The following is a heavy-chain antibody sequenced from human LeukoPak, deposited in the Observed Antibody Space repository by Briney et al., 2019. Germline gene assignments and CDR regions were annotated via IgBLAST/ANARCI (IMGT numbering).Heavy chain of an antibody. CDR2: IYYSGST. Sequence: PSETLSLTCTVSGGSISSSSFYWGWIRQPPGKGLEWIGYIYYSGSTNYNPSLKSRVTISVDTSKNQFSLKLSSVTAADTAVYYCARDVASDSSGFGYWGQGTLVTVSS. CDR3: ARDVASDSSGFGY. D-gene: IGHD3-22*01. V-gene: IGHV4-61*01. J-gene: IGHJ4*02. CDR1: GGSISSSSFY.